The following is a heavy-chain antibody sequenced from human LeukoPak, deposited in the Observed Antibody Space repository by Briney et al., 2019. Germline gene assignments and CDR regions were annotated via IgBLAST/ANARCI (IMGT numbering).Heavy chain of an antibody. D-gene: IGHD3-3*01. CDR1: GGSFSGYY. CDR3: APNEYYDFWSGNNWFDP. J-gene: IGHJ5*02. V-gene: IGHV4-34*01. Sequence: SETLSLTCAVYGGSFSGYYWSWIRQPPGKGLEWIGEINHSGSTNYNPSLKSRVTISVDTSKNQFSLKLSSVTAADTAVYYCAPNEYYDFWSGNNWFDPWGQGTLVTVSS. CDR2: INHSGST.